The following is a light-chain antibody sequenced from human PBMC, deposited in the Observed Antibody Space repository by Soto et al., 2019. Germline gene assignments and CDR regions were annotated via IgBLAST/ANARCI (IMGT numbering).Light chain of an antibody. CDR3: ATWDDSLNGVV. CDR1: SSNIGRHG. J-gene: IGLJ2*01. Sequence: QSVLTQLPSASGTPGQRVTISCSGSSSNIGRHGVNWYQHLPGAAPKLLIYSNNQRPSGVPDRFSGSTSGTSVSLTISGLQSEDEADYYCATWDDSLNGVVFGGGTKVTVL. V-gene: IGLV1-44*01. CDR2: SNN.